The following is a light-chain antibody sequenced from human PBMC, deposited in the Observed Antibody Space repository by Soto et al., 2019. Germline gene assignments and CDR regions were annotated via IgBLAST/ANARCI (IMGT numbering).Light chain of an antibody. CDR1: QSVSTY. CDR3: QHRGNWPT. J-gene: IGKJ2*01. V-gene: IGKV3-11*01. Sequence: EIVLTQSPATLSLSPGDRATLSCRASQSVSTYLAWYQQKPGQAPRLLIYDASNRATGIPARFSGSGSETDFTLTVSSLEPDDFAVYYCQHRGNWPTFGQGTKLEIK. CDR2: DAS.